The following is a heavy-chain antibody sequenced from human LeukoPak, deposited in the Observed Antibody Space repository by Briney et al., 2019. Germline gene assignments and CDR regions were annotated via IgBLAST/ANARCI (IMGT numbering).Heavy chain of an antibody. J-gene: IGHJ4*02. D-gene: IGHD3-10*01. Sequence: PGASLRLSCAASGFTFSSYSMNWVRQAPGKGLELVSSISSSSSYIYYADSVKGRFTISRDNAKNSLYLQMNSLRAEDTAVYYCAREVYGSGSYYDYWGQGTLLTVSS. V-gene: IGHV3-21*01. CDR1: GFTFSSYS. CDR3: AREVYGSGSYYDY. CDR2: ISSSSSYI.